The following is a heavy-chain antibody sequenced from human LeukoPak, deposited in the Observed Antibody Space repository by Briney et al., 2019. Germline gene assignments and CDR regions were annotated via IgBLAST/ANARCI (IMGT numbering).Heavy chain of an antibody. CDR3: ARLIVGATIDDY. CDR1: GFTFSNYW. CDR2: VSGDGSST. D-gene: IGHD1-26*01. Sequence: PGGSLRLSRAASGFTFSNYWMHWVRQAPGKGLGWVSRVSGDGSSTTYADFVKGRFTISRDNAKNTLYLQMSSLRAEDTAVYYCARLIVGATIDDYWGQGTLVTVSS. V-gene: IGHV3-74*03. J-gene: IGHJ4*02.